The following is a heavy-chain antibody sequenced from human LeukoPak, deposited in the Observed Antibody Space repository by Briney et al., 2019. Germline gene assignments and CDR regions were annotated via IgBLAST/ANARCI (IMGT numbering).Heavy chain of an antibody. CDR1: GFTFSSYG. J-gene: IGHJ4*02. CDR2: ISGSGGST. Sequence: HPGRSLRLSCAASGFTFSSYGMSWVRQAPGKGLEWVSAISGSGGSTYYADSVKGRFTISRDNSKNTLYLQMNSLRAEDTAVYYCAKGARPRENYFDYWGQGTLVTVSS. V-gene: IGHV3-23*01. CDR3: AKGARPRENYFDY.